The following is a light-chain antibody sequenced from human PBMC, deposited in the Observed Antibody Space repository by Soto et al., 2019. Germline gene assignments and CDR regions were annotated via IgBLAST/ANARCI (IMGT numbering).Light chain of an antibody. Sequence: DIQMTQSPSTLSASVGDRVTITCRASQSISDWLAWYQQKPGKAPKVLIYKASSLASGVPSRFSGSGSGTEFTLTISSLQPDDFATYYCQQYNSYSTFGQGTKVEIK. CDR2: KAS. CDR3: QQYNSYST. CDR1: QSISDW. V-gene: IGKV1-5*03. J-gene: IGKJ1*01.